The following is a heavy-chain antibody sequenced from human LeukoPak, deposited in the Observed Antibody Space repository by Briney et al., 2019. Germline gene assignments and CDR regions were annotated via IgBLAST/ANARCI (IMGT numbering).Heavy chain of an antibody. CDR1: GFALSNSW. CDR2: IKQDGSGQ. J-gene: IGHJ4*02. CDR3: ARDPDMVRGVNFDY. D-gene: IGHD3-10*01. V-gene: IGHV3-7*03. Sequence: PGGSLRLSCAASGFALSNSWMSWVRQAPGKGLEWVASIKQDGSGQYYVDSVKGRFTISKDNAKNSLYLQMNSLRAEDTAVYYCARDPDMVRGVNFDYWGQGTLVTVSS.